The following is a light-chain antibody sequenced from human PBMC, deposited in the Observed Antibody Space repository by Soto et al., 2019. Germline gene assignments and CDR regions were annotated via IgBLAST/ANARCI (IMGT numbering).Light chain of an antibody. V-gene: IGKV3-11*01. J-gene: IGKJ2*02. CDR2: EAS. Sequence: EIVLTQSPATLSLSPGERATLSCRASQSVSSYLAWYQQKPGQAPRLLIYEASNRATGIPARFSGSGSGTDFTLTISSLEPEDCGVYYCQQRSNWPRGTFGHGTKLEIK. CDR3: QQRSNWPRGT. CDR1: QSVSSY.